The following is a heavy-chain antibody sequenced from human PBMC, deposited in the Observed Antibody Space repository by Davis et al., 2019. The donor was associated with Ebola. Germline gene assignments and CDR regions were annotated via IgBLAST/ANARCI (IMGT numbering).Heavy chain of an antibody. Sequence: GGSLRLSCAASGFTFSSYGMHWVRQAPGKGLEWVAVIWYDGSNKYYADSVKGRFTISRDNSKNTLYLQMNSLRAEDTAVYYCARAKRLRFLEWPLSGEDVWGQGTTVTVSS. D-gene: IGHD3-3*01. CDR1: GFTFSSYG. V-gene: IGHV3-33*01. CDR3: ARAKRLRFLEWPLSGEDV. CDR2: IWYDGSNK. J-gene: IGHJ6*02.